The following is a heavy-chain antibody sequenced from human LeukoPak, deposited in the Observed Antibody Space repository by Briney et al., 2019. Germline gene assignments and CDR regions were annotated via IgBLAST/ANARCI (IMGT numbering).Heavy chain of an antibody. CDR1: GFSFSSHW. CDR3: ARDSSIFDY. V-gene: IGHV3-48*03. D-gene: IGHD6-6*01. CDR2: ISSSGSTI. J-gene: IGHJ4*02. Sequence: GGSLRLSCAASGFSFSSHWMSWVRQAPGKGLEWVSYISSSGSTIYYADSVKGRFTISRDNAKNSLYLQMNSLRAEDTAVYYCARDSSIFDYWGQGTLVTVSS.